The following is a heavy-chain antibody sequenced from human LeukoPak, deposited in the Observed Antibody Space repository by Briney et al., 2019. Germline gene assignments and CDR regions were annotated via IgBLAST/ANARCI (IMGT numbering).Heavy chain of an antibody. CDR2: IYYSGST. Sequence: PSETLSLTCTVSGGSISSSSYYWGWIRQPPGKGLEWIGSIYYSGSTYYNPSLKSRVTISVDTSKNQFSLKLSSVTAADTAVYYCARGDYYGSTEKIYYYYYYMDVWGKGTTVTVSS. CDR3: ARGDYYGSTEKIYYYYYYMDV. J-gene: IGHJ6*03. CDR1: GGSISSSSYY. D-gene: IGHD3-10*01. V-gene: IGHV4-39*07.